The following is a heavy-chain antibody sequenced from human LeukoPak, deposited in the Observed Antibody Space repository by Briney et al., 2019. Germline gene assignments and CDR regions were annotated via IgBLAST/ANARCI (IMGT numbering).Heavy chain of an antibody. V-gene: IGHV4-31*03. CDR3: ARFTFGNRDY. CDR1: GGSISGGTYY. CDR2: IYYSGTT. Sequence: SETLSLTCTVSGGSISGGTYYWTWIRQHPGKGLEWIGSIYYSGTTYYNPSLKSRVTISVDTSKNQSSLKLSSVTAADTAVYYCARFTFGNRDYWGQGTLVIVSS. J-gene: IGHJ4*02. D-gene: IGHD1/OR15-1a*01.